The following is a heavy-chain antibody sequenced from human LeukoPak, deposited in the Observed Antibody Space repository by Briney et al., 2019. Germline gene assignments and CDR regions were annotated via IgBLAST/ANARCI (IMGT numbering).Heavy chain of an antibody. D-gene: IGHD3-3*01. CDR1: GFSFSSYS. Sequence: HPGGSLRLSCAASGFSFSSYSMNWVRQAPGKGLEWVSYISSSSSSIYYADSVKGRFTISRDNAKNSLYLQMNSLRAEDTAVYYCARDVSTPSYYDFWSGYFREPFDYWGQGTLVTVSS. V-gene: IGHV3-48*04. CDR3: ARDVSTPSYYDFWSGYFREPFDY. CDR2: ISSSSSSI. J-gene: IGHJ4*02.